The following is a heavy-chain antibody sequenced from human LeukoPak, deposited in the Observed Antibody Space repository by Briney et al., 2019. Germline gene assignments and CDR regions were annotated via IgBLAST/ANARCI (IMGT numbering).Heavy chain of an antibody. CDR2: ISSSGSTI. V-gene: IGHV3-11*01. CDR1: GFTFSDYY. D-gene: IGHD1-26*01. J-gene: IGHJ4*02. CDR3: ARQVASISGSYVSYYFDY. Sequence: PGGSLRLSCAASGFTFSDYYMSWIRQAPGKGLEWVSYISSSGSTIYYADSVKGRFTISRDNAKNSLYLQMNSLRAEDTAVYYCARQVASISGSYVSYYFDYWGQGTLVTVSS.